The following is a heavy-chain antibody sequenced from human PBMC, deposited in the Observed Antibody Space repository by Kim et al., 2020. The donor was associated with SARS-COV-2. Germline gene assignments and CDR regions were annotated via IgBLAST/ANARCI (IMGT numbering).Heavy chain of an antibody. CDR2: IRSKAYGGTT. Sequence: GGSLRLSCTASGFTFGDYAMSWFRQAPGKGLEWVGFIRSKAYGGTTEYAASVKGRFTISRDDSKSIAYLQMNSLKTEDTAVYYCTGVHGVYDFWSGYPDPLDYWGQGTLVTVSS. V-gene: IGHV3-49*03. J-gene: IGHJ4*02. CDR1: GFTFGDYA. CDR3: TGVHGVYDFWSGYPDPLDY. D-gene: IGHD3-3*01.